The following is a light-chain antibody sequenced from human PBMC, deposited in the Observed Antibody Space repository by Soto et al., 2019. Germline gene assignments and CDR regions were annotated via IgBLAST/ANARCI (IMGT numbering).Light chain of an antibody. CDR3: QSFDNTLSASV. CDR2: GNS. J-gene: IGLJ3*02. Sequence: QAVVTQPPSVSGAPGQRVTISCTGSTSNIGAGHDVHWYQHLPGTAPKLLIYGNSNRPSGVPDRFSGSKSGTSASLAITGLQAEDEADYYCQSFDNTLSASVFGGGTKLTVL. V-gene: IGLV1-40*01. CDR1: TSNIGAGHD.